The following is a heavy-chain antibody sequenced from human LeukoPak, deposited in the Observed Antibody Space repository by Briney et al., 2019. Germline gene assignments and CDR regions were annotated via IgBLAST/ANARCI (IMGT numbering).Heavy chain of an antibody. CDR2: INWNGGTR. CDR1: GFTFDDYG. Sequence: GGSLRLSCAASGFTFDDYGMSWVRQAPGKGLEWVSTINWNGGTRGYADSVKGRFTISRDNAKNSLYLQMNSLRAEDTALYYCASIIAAAVPGGNWFDPWGQGTLVTVSS. CDR3: ASIIAAAVPGGNWFDP. D-gene: IGHD6-13*01. J-gene: IGHJ5*02. V-gene: IGHV3-20*04.